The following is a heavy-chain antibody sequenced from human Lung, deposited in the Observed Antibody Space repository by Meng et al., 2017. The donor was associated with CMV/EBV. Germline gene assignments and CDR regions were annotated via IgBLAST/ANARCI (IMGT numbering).Heavy chain of an antibody. CDR1: GYSISSGYY. CDR3: ARARFDY. J-gene: IGHJ4*01. V-gene: IGHV4-38-2*02. Sequence: SETLSLTCTVSGYSISSGYYWGWVRQPPGKGLEWIGSIYHSGSTYYNPSLKSRVTISVDTSKNQFSLKLSSVTAADTAVYYCARARFDYWGHATLVPVSS. CDR2: IYHSGST.